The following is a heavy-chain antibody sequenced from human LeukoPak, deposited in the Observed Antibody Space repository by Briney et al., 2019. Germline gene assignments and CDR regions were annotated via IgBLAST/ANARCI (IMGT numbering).Heavy chain of an antibody. Sequence: GASVKVSCKASGGTFSSYAISWVRQAPGQGLEWMRWISAYKGNTNYAQKLQGRVTMTTDTSTSTAYMELRSLRSDDTAAYYCARDSHIVVVPAAEMIYYYGMDVWGQGTTVTVSS. V-gene: IGHV1-18*01. J-gene: IGHJ6*02. D-gene: IGHD2-2*01. CDR1: GGTFSSYA. CDR3: ARDSHIVVVPAAEMIYYYGMDV. CDR2: ISAYKGNT.